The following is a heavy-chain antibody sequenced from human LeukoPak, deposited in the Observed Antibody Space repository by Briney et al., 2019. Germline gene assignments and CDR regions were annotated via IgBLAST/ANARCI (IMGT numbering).Heavy chain of an antibody. CDR2: ISGSGGST. CDR1: GFTFSSYA. CDR3: AKDQLKVTGAFDY. D-gene: IGHD2-21*02. Sequence: GGSLRLSCAASGFTFSSYAMSWVRQALGKGLEWVSAISGSGGSTYYADSVKGRFTISRDNSKNTLYLQMNSLRAEDTAVYYCAKDQLKVTGAFDYWGQGTLVTVSS. V-gene: IGHV3-23*01. J-gene: IGHJ4*02.